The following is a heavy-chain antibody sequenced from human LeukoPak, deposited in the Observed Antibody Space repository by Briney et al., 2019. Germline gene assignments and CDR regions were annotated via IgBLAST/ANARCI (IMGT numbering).Heavy chain of an antibody. J-gene: IGHJ5*02. CDR3: AREQKGHCSGGSCYLGVDP. Sequence: SETLSLTCTVSGGSISSGSYYWSWIRQPAGKGLEWIGRIYTSGSTNYNPSLKSRVTISVDTSKNQFSLKLSSVTAADTAVYYCAREQKGHCSGGSCYLGVDPWGQGTLVTVSS. D-gene: IGHD2-15*01. CDR1: GGSISSGSYY. V-gene: IGHV4-61*02. CDR2: IYTSGST.